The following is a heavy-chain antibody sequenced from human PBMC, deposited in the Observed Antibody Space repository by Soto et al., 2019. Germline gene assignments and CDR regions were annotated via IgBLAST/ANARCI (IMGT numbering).Heavy chain of an antibody. V-gene: IGHV3-23*01. CDR1: GFTFRSYT. CDR3: AREAYDILTGYYNVIRYYFDY. J-gene: IGHJ4*02. Sequence: GGSLRLSCAASGFTFRSYTMSWVRQAPGKRLEWVSAITASGDYTNHADSVKGRFTISRDNSKNTLYLQMNSLRAEDTAVYYCAREAYDILTGYYNVIRYYFDYWGQGTLVTVSS. CDR2: ITASGDYT. D-gene: IGHD3-9*01.